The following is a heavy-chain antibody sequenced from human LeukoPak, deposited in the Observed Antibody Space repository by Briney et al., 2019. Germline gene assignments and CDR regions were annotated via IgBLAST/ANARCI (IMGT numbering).Heavy chain of an antibody. V-gene: IGHV3-48*04. CDR1: GFTFSSYS. Sequence: GGSLRLSCAASGFTFSSYSMNWVRQAPGKGLEWVSYISSSSSTIYYADSVKGRFTISRDNAKNSLYLQMNSLRAEDTAVYYWARPNSSSWYVEAFDIWGQGTMVTVSS. D-gene: IGHD6-13*01. J-gene: IGHJ3*02. CDR3: ARPNSSSWYVEAFDI. CDR2: ISSSSSTI.